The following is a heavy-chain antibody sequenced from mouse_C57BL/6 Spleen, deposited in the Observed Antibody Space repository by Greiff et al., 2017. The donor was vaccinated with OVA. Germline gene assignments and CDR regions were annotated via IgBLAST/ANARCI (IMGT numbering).Heavy chain of an antibody. CDR2: INPNNGGT. D-gene: IGHD2-5*01. CDR1: GYTFTDYY. Sequence: EVQLQQSGPELVKPGASVKISCKASGYTFTDYYMNWVKQSHGKSLEWIGDINPNNGGTSYNQKFKGKATLTVDKSSSTAYMELRSLTSEDSAVYYCARYDSNYHYAMDYWGQGTSVTVSS. CDR3: ARYDSNYHYAMDY. V-gene: IGHV1-26*01. J-gene: IGHJ4*01.